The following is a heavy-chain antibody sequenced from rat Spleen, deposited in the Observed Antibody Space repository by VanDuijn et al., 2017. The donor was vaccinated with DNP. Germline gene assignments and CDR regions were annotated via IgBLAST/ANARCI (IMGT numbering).Heavy chain of an antibody. Sequence: EVQLQESGSGLVKPSQSLSLTCSVTGYSITNNYWGWIRQFPGNKVEWIGYISYSGSTGYNPSLKGRITITRDTSKNQFFLQLNSVAAEDTATYYCARGVSSYYGYNSYWYFDFWGPGTMVTVSS. J-gene: IGHJ1*01. CDR2: ISYSGST. CDR1: GYSITNNY. CDR3: ARGVSSYYGYNSYWYFDF. D-gene: IGHD1-9*01. V-gene: IGHV3-1*01.